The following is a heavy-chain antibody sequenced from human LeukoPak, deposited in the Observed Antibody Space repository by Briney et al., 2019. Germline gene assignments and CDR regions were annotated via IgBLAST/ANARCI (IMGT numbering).Heavy chain of an antibody. CDR1: GYTFTSYY. D-gene: IGHD1-26*01. CDR2: INPSGGST. Sequence: ASVKVSCKASGYTFTSYYMHWVRQASGQGLEWMGIINPSGGSTSYAQKFQGRVTMTRDMSISTAYLQWSSLKASDTAMYYCAREGGSYWSWLDFWGQGTLVTVSS. J-gene: IGHJ5*01. CDR3: AREGGSYWSWLDF. V-gene: IGHV1-46*01.